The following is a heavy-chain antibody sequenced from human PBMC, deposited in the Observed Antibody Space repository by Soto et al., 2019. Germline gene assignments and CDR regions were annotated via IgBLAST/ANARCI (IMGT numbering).Heavy chain of an antibody. Sequence: EVQLMESGGGLVQPGGSLRLSCAASGFTFSNYSMNWVRQAPGEGLGWVSYISGSSTTIFYADSVKGRFTISRDNAKNSLYLQINSLRAEDTAVYYCAEGVPAAIGYFQHWGHDTLVTVSS. CDR3: AEGVPAAIGYFQH. CDR2: ISGSSTTI. CDR1: GFTFSNYS. D-gene: IGHD2-2*01. V-gene: IGHV3-48*01. J-gene: IGHJ1*01.